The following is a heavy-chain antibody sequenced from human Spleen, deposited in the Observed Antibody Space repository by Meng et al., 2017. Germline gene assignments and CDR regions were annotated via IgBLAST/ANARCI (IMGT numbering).Heavy chain of an antibody. CDR2: MYNGGTT. CDR3: ARELRVINGRAGFDP. J-gene: IGHJ5*02. Sequence: EVQLVESGGGLVKPGGSLRLYCAASGFTFSNAWMSWVRQAPGKGLEWVSLMYNGGTTDYADSVKGRFTISRHNSKNTLDLQMNSLRVEDTALYFCARELRVINGRAGFDPWGPGTLVTVSS. V-gene: IGHV3-53*04. CDR1: GFTFSNAW.